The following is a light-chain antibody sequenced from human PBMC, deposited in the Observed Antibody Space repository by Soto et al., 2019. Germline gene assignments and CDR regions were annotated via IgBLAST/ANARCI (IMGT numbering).Light chain of an antibody. Sequence: DIQMTQSPSTLSASVGDRVTITCRASQSISSWLAWYQQKPGKAPKLLIYKASSLESGVPSRFSGSGSGTDFTLTISSLQPDDFATYYCQQYNRSPWTFGQGTKVEIK. J-gene: IGKJ1*01. CDR2: KAS. CDR1: QSISSW. CDR3: QQYNRSPWT. V-gene: IGKV1-5*03.